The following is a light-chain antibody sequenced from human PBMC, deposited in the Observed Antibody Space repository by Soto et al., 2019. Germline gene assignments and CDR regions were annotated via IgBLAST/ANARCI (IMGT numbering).Light chain of an antibody. J-gene: IGKJ5*01. Sequence: DIQMTQSPSAMSASVGDRVTITCRASQGISNNLVWFQQKPGKVPKRRIYAASSLQSGVPSRFSGSGSGTEFTLTINRLQPDDFATYFCQHYTLYSAPFGQGTRV. CDR3: QHYTLYSAP. V-gene: IGKV1-17*03. CDR2: AAS. CDR1: QGISNN.